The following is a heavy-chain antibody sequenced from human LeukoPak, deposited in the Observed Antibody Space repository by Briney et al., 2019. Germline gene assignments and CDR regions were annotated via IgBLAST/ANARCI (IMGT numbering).Heavy chain of an antibody. V-gene: IGHV1-18*04. CDR3: ARDQRCSGGSCYSDRFDY. CDR2: ISAYNGNT. J-gene: IGHJ4*02. Sequence: ASVKVSCKASGYTFTSYGISWVRQPPGQGLEWMGWISAYNGNTNYAQKLQGRVTMTTDTSTSTAYMELRSLRSDDTAVYYCARDQRCSGGSCYSDRFDYWGQGTLVTVSS. D-gene: IGHD2-15*01. CDR1: GYTFTSYG.